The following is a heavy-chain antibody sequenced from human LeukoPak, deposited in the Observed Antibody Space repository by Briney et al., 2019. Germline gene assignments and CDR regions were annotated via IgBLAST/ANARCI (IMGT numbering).Heavy chain of an antibody. CDR3: ARVDCSSTSCYMENAFYI. CDR1: GFTFSSYA. V-gene: IGHV3-30*04. D-gene: IGHD2-2*02. J-gene: IGHJ3*02. Sequence: GGSLRLSCAASGFTFSSYAMHWVRQAPGKGLEWVAVISYDGSNKYYADSVKGRFTISRDNSKNTLYLQMNSLRAEDTAVYYCARVDCSSTSCYMENAFYIWGQGTMVTVSS. CDR2: ISYDGSNK.